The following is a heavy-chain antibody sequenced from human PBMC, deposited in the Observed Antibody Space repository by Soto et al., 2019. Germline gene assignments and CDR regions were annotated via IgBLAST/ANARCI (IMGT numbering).Heavy chain of an antibody. D-gene: IGHD4-4*01. V-gene: IGHV4-59*08. CDR3: ARHLATVTSSLMNYYYMDV. CDR2: IYYSGST. Sequence: SETLSLTCTVSGGSISSYYWSWIRQPPGKGLEWIGYIYYSGSTNYNPSLKSRVTISVDTSKNQFSLKLSSVTAADTAMYYCARHLATVTSSLMNYYYMDVWGKGTTVTVSS. CDR1: GGSISSYY. J-gene: IGHJ6*03.